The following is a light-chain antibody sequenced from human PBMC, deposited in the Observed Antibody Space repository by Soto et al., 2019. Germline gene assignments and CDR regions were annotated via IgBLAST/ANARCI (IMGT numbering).Light chain of an antibody. V-gene: IGLV2-14*01. J-gene: IGLJ2*01. CDR3: SSYASTSTLVV. Sequence: QSALTQPASVSGSPGQSITISCTGTSSDVGTYHYVSWYQQHPGKAPKLIIYDVSTRPSGLSNRFSGSKSGNTASLTISGLQAEDEADYFCSSYASTSTLVVFGGGTKLTVL. CDR2: DVS. CDR1: SSDVGTYHY.